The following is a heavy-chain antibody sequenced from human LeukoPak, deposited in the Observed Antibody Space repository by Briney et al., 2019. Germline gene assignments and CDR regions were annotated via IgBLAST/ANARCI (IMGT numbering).Heavy chain of an antibody. CDR3: ARPTYYYMDV. V-gene: IGHV4-39*07. CDR1: GGSISSSSYY. J-gene: IGHJ6*03. Sequence: SSETLSLTCTVSGGSISSSSYYWGWIRQPPGKGLEWIGSIYYSGSTYYNPSLKSRVTISVDTSKNQFSLKLSSVTAADTAVYYCARPTYYYMDVWGKGTTVTVSS. CDR2: IYYSGST.